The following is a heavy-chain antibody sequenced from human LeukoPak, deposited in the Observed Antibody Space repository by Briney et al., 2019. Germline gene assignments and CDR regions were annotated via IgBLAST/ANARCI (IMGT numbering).Heavy chain of an antibody. Sequence: GGSLRLSCAASGFTFNSYAMLWVRQAPGKGLDYVSAISINGVSTYYADSVKGRFIISRDDSRNTLYLQMGSLRTEDMAVYYCAKFRGYSYGPIGYWGQGTLVTVSS. CDR2: ISINGVST. CDR1: GFTFNSYA. D-gene: IGHD5-18*01. V-gene: IGHV3-64*02. CDR3: AKFRGYSYGPIGY. J-gene: IGHJ4*02.